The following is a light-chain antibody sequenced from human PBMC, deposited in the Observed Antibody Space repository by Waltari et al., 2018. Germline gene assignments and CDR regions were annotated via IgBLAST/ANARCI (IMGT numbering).Light chain of an antibody. CDR1: SSNIGAGFD. V-gene: IGLV1-40*01. J-gene: IGLJ3*02. CDR2: VNN. CDR3: QSYDISLSAYV. Sequence: QSVLTQPPSLSGAPGQRVTISCAGNSSNIGAGFDVHWYQQIPGSAPRLLISVNNIRPSGVPDRFSASKSGTSASLAVIWLQAQDEADYYCQSYDISLSAYVFGGGTKLTVL.